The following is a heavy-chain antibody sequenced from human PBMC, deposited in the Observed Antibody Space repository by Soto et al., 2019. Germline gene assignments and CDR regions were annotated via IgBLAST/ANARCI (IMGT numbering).Heavy chain of an antibody. Sequence: AASVNVSCKASGFTFTNSAVQWVRQARGQRLEWVGWIVVGSGNTNYAQKFQERVTITRDMSTTTAYMELSSLRSEDTAVYYCATDKGDSYGYGNYWGQGTLVTVSS. CDR3: ATDKGDSYGYGNY. V-gene: IGHV1-58*01. CDR2: IVVGSGNT. J-gene: IGHJ4*02. D-gene: IGHD5-18*01. CDR1: GFTFTNSA.